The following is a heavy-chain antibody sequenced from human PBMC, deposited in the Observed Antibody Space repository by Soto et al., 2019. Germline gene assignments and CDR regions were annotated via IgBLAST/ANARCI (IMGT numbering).Heavy chain of an antibody. V-gene: IGHV1-2*02. CDR1: GYSVSDYF. CDR3: ARIKWGLDYYNGMDV. J-gene: IGHJ6*02. D-gene: IGHD1-26*01. Sequence: QVQLVQSGAEVKKSGASVKVSCKASGYSVSDYFIQWVRQAPGQGLEWVAWINPKTAATNYAKKFQGVVSLTWDTSFSTAYMELTRLRPDDTAVYYCARIKWGLDYYNGMDVWGQGTTVIVSS. CDR2: INPKTAAT.